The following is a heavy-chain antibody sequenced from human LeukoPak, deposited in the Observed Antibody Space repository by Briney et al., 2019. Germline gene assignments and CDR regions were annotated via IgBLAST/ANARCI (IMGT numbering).Heavy chain of an antibody. V-gene: IGHV3-23*01. CDR1: GFTFSSYA. CDR3: AKDREGYSTHFDY. J-gene: IGHJ4*02. Sequence: GGSLRLYCAASGFTFSSYAMSWVRQAPGKGLEWVSAISGSGGSTYYADSVKGRFTISRDNSKNTLYLQMNSLRAEDTAVYYCAKDREGYSTHFDYWGQGTLVTVSS. CDR2: ISGSGGST. D-gene: IGHD4-11*01.